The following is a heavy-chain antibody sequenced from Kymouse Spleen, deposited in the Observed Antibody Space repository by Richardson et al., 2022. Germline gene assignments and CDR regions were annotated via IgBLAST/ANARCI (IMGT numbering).Heavy chain of an antibody. CDR3: ARGESYYYYYGMDV. CDR1: GFTFSSYS. Sequence: EVQLVESGGGLVKPGGSLRLSCAASGFTFSSYSMNWVRQAPGKGLEWVSSISSSSSYIYYADSVKGRFTISRDNAKNSLYLQMNSLRAEDTAVYYCARGESYYYYYGMDVWGQGTTVTVSS. J-gene: IGHJ6*02. CDR2: ISSSSSYI. D-gene: IGHD1-26*01,IGHD3-10*01,IGHD3-16*02. V-gene: IGHV3-21*03.